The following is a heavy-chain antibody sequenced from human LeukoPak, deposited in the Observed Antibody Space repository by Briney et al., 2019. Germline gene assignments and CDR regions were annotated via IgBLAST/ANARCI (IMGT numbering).Heavy chain of an antibody. CDR1: GGSISSSSYY. CDR3: ARGRAVVTSLYFDY. J-gene: IGHJ4*02. Sequence: KPSETLSLTCSVSGGSISSSSYYWGWIRQPPGKGLEWIGNIYYSGSAYYNPSLKSRVTISVDTSNNQFSLKLNSVTAADTAVYYCARGRAVVTSLYFDYWGQGTLVTVSS. V-gene: IGHV4-39*07. CDR2: IYYSGSA. D-gene: IGHD4-23*01.